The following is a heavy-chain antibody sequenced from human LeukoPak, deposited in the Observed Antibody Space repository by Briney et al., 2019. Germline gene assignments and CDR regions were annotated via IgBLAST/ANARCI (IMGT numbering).Heavy chain of an antibody. CDR1: GFTFGDHA. D-gene: IGHD5-18*01. CDR3: ARGPIQLWIHNAMDV. V-gene: IGHV3-49*04. J-gene: IGHJ6*02. CDR2: IRSKAYRGTT. Sequence: PGRSLLLSCTGSGFTFGDHAMSWVRQAPGKGLEWVGFIRSKAYRGTTEYAASVKGRFTISRDDSASIAYLQMNSLRTEDTAVYYCARGPIQLWIHNAMDVWGQGTTVTVSS.